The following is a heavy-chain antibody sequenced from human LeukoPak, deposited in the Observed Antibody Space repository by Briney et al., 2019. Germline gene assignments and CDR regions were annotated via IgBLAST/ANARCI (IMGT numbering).Heavy chain of an antibody. CDR2: ISYDGSNK. V-gene: IGHV3-30*18. J-gene: IGHJ3*02. CDR3: AKTQASGWGAFDI. D-gene: IGHD3-22*01. CDR1: GFTFSSYG. Sequence: GESLRLSCAASGFTFSSYGMHWVRQAPGKGLEWVAVISYDGSNKYYADSVKGRFTISRDNSKNTLYLQMNSLRAEDTAVYYCAKTQASGWGAFDIWGQGTMVTVSS.